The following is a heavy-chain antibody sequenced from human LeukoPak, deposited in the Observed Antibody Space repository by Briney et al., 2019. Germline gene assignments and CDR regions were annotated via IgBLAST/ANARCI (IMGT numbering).Heavy chain of an antibody. CDR3: ARDRGGSSSSPLWFDP. J-gene: IGHJ5*02. D-gene: IGHD6-6*01. CDR2: IYTSGST. CDR1: GGSISSYC. V-gene: IGHV4-4*07. Sequence: SETLSLTCTVSGGSISSYCWSWIRQPAGKGLEWIGRIYTSGSTNYNPSLKSRVTMSVDTSKNQFSLKLSSVTAADTAVYYCARDRGGSSSSPLWFDPWGQGTLVTVSS.